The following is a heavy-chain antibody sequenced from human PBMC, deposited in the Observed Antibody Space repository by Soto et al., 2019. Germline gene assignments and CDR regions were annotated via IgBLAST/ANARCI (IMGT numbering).Heavy chain of an antibody. CDR2: FDPEDGET. D-gene: IGHD6-6*01. V-gene: IGHV1-24*01. CDR1: GYTLTELS. J-gene: IGHJ4*02. Sequence: ASVKVSCKVSGYTLTELSMHWLRQAPGKGLEWMGGFDPEDGETIYAQKFQGRVTMTEDTSTDTAYIELSSLRSEDTAVYYCTTVIGHRYSSSSPFDYWGQGTLVTVSS. CDR3: TTVIGHRYSSSSPFDY.